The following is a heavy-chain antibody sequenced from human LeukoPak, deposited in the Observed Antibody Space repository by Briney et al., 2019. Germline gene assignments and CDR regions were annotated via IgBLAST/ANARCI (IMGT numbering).Heavy chain of an antibody. CDR3: ARHCCYHTRWFDP. CDR2: IYYSGST. D-gene: IGHD2-21*01. J-gene: IGHJ5*02. V-gene: IGHV4-39*01. Sequence: SETLSLTCTVSGGSISSSSYYWGWIRQPPGKGLEWIGSIYYSGSTYYNPSLKSRVTISVDTSKNQFSLKLSSVTAADTAVYCCARHCCYHTRWFDPWGQGTLVTVSS. CDR1: GGSISSSSYY.